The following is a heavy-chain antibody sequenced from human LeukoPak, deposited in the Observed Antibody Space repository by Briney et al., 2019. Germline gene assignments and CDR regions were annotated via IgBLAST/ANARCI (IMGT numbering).Heavy chain of an antibody. D-gene: IGHD4-23*01. CDR2: IYYDGST. CDR1: GGSMSGGGYY. J-gene: IGHJ4*02. Sequence: SQTLSLTCTVSGGSMSGGGYYWTWIRQHPGKGLEWIGYIYYDGSTYYNPSLKSRVNISVDTSKNQFSLKVISVSAADTAVYYGAGALFDSGGTPVRFDFGGQGTLVTVSS. V-gene: IGHV4-31*03. CDR3: AGALFDSGGTPVRFDF.